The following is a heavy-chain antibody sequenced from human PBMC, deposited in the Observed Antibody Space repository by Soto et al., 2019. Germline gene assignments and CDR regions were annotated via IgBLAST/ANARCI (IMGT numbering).Heavy chain of an antibody. CDR3: ARDPGYSYGYPYYYGMDV. J-gene: IGHJ6*02. CDR1: GFTFSSYA. Sequence: GGSLRLSCAASGFTFSSYAMHWVRQAPGKGLEWVAVISYDGSNKYYADSVKGRFTISRDNSKNTLYLQMNSLRAEDTAVYYCARDPGYSYGYPYYYGMDVWGQGTTVTVSS. CDR2: ISYDGSNK. V-gene: IGHV3-30*04. D-gene: IGHD5-18*01.